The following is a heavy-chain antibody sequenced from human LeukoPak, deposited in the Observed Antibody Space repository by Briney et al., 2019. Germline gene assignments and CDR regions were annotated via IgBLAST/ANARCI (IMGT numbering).Heavy chain of an antibody. V-gene: IGHV3-74*01. CDR1: GFTFSSYW. CDR3: ARESIAAAGRGFDY. D-gene: IGHD6-13*01. J-gene: IGHJ4*02. CDR2: INSDGSST. Sequence: GGSLRLSCAASGFTFSSYWMHWVRQAPGKGLVWVSRINSDGSSTSCADSVKGRFTISRDNAKNTLYLQMNSLRAEDTAVYYCARESIAAAGRGFDYWGQGTPVTVSS.